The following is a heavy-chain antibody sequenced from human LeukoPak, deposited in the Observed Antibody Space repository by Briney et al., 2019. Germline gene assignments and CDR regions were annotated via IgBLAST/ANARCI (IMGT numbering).Heavy chain of an antibody. V-gene: IGHV3-48*01. Sequence: TGGSLRLSCAASGFTFSSYSMNWVRQAPGKGLEWVSYISSSSSTIYYADSVKGRFAISRDNAKNSLYLQMNSLRAEDTAVYYCARDSSGYYYALFAYYYYGMDVWGQGTTVTVSS. CDR3: ARDSSGYYYALFAYYYYGMDV. CDR1: GFTFSSYS. D-gene: IGHD3-22*01. CDR2: ISSSSSTI. J-gene: IGHJ6*02.